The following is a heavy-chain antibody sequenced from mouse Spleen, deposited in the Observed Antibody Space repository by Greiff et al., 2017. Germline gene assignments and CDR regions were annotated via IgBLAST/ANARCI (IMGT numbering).Heavy chain of an antibody. D-gene: IGHD1-2*01. J-gene: IGHJ1*01. CDR3: AKPVLGGTAPYWYFDV. CDR2: IWGDGST. Sequence: VQLQQSGPGLVAPSQSLSITCTVSGFSLTSYGVSWVRQPPGKGLEWLGVIWGDGSTNYHSALISRLSIGKDNSKSQVFLKLNSLQTDDKATYYCAKPVLGGTAPYWYFDVWGAGTTVTVPS. V-gene: IGHV2-3*01. CDR1: GFSLTSYG.